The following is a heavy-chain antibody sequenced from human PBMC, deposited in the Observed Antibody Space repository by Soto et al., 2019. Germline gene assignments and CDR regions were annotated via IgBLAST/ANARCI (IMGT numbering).Heavy chain of an antibody. J-gene: IGHJ4*02. CDR2: IYYSGST. CDR3: ARERYDILTGYYRYFDY. D-gene: IGHD3-9*01. CDR1: GGSISSGGYY. Sequence: QVQLQESGPGLVKPSQTLSLTSTVSGGSISSGGYYWSWIRQHPGKGLEWIGYIYYSGSTYYNPSLKSRVTISVDTSKNQFSLKLSSVTAADTAVYYCARERYDILTGYYRYFDYWGQGTLVTVSS. V-gene: IGHV4-31*03.